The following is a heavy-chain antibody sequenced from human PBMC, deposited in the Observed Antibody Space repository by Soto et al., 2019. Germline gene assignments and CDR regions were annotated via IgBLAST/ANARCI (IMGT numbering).Heavy chain of an antibody. D-gene: IGHD4-17*01. V-gene: IGHV4-39*01. CDR2: FSYSGSS. Sequence: SETLSLTCTVSGGSLSSNSYYWGWIRQPPGKGLEWIGTFSYSGSSYYNPSLKSRVTVSVDTSKNQFSLHLSFVTAADTAVYYCAGHDNAYGSVTRGTVPHWGPGTLVTVSS. J-gene: IGHJ4*02. CDR3: AGHDNAYGSVTRGTVPH. CDR1: GGSLSSNSYY.